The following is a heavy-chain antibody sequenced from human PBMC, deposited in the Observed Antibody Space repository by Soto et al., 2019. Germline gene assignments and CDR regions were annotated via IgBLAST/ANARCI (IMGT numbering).Heavy chain of an antibody. J-gene: IGHJ6*02. CDR3: ARDGPSLAGYYYGMDV. V-gene: IGHV3-30-3*01. CDR1: GFTFSSYA. Sequence: QVQLVESGGGVVQPGRSLRLSCAASGFTFSSYAMHWVRQAPGTGLEWVAVISYDGSNKYYADSVKGRFTISRDTSKNTLYLQMNSRRAEDTAVYYCARDGPSLAGYYYGMDVWGQGTTVTVSS. CDR2: ISYDGSNK.